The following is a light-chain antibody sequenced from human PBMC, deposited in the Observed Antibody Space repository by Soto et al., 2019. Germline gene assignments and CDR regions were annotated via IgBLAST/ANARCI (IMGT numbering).Light chain of an antibody. CDR2: GAS. J-gene: IGKJ2*01. V-gene: IGKV3-20*01. Sequence: EIVLTQSPGTLSLSPGEGATLSCRASQSVRANYLAWYQQKPGQAPRLLIYGASSRATGIPDRFSGSGSGTDFTLTISRLEPEDFAVYYCQQHGNSPPYTFGQGTKLEIK. CDR3: QQHGNSPPYT. CDR1: QSVRANY.